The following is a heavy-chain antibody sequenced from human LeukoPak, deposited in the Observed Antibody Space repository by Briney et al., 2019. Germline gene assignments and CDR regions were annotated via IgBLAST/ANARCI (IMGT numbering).Heavy chain of an antibody. V-gene: IGHV3-66*01. Sequence: GGSLRLSCAASGFTVSSNYMSWVRQAPGKGLEWVSVIYSGGSTYYADSVKGRFIISRDNSKNTLYLQMNSLRAEDTAVYYCARVDYGDYGFDYWGQGTLVTVPS. J-gene: IGHJ4*02. D-gene: IGHD4-17*01. CDR2: IYSGGST. CDR3: ARVDYGDYGFDY. CDR1: GFTVSSNY.